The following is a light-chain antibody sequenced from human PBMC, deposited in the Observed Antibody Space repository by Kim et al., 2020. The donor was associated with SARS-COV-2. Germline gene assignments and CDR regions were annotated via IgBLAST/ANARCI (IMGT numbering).Light chain of an antibody. CDR3: SSYTSTSTLI. CDR2: DVS. Sequence: QSALTQPASVSGSPGQSITISYTGTSSDVGNYNYVSWYQQHPGQAPKLMVYDVSQRPSGVSNRFSASKSGNTASLTISGLQAEDEADYYCSSYTSTSTLIFGGGTQLTVL. J-gene: IGLJ2*01. V-gene: IGLV2-14*03. CDR1: SSDVGNYNY.